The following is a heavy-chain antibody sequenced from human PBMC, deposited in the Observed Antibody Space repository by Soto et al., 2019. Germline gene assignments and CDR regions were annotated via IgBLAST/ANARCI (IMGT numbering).Heavy chain of an antibody. Sequence: SETLSLTCTVSGGSISSGDYYWSWIRQPPGEGLEWIGYIYYSGSTYYNPSLKSRVTISVDTSKNQFSLKLSSVTAADTAVYYCARDRDCTNGVCHGYYYYGMDVWGQGTTVTVSS. CDR3: ARDRDCTNGVCHGYYYYGMDV. CDR1: GGSISSGDYY. D-gene: IGHD2-8*01. CDR2: IYYSGST. V-gene: IGHV4-30-4*01. J-gene: IGHJ6*02.